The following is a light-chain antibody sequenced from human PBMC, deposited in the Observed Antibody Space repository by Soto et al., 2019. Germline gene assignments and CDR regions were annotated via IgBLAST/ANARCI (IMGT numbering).Light chain of an antibody. Sequence: EIVLTQSPATLSSSPGERATLSCRASQSVSSSLAWYQQKPGQAPRLLIHGASSRATGIPDRFSGSGSGTDFTLTISRLEPEDFAVYYCQQYGSSPPLTFGGGTKVDIK. V-gene: IGKV3-20*01. J-gene: IGKJ4*01. CDR2: GAS. CDR3: QQYGSSPPLT. CDR1: QSVSSS.